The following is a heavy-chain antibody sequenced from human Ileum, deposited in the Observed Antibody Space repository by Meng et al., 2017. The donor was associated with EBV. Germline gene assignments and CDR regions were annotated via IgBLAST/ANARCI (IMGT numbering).Heavy chain of an antibody. V-gene: IGHV7-4-1*02. CDR2: INTNTGNP. D-gene: IGHD2-2*01. J-gene: IGHJ4*02. CDR1: GYXXTSYA. Sequence: HVQLAESGSELXXXXXSXKVXXXASGYXXTSYAMNWVRQAPGQGLEWMGWINTNTGNPTYAQGFTGRFVFSLDTSVSTAYLQISSLKAEDTAVYYCARETLGYCSSTSCYIGPPDYWGQGTLVTVSS. CDR3: ARETLGYCSSTSCYIGPPDY.